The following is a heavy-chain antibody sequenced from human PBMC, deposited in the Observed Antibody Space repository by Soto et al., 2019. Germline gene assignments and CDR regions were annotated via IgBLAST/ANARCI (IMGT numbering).Heavy chain of an antibody. J-gene: IGHJ6*02. CDR1: GYTFTDYW. D-gene: IGHD6-19*01. CDR3: ARHSSNFRYYYYAMDV. Sequence: GESLKISCKGSGYTFTDYWIGWVRQLPGKGLEWMGIIYPGDSDTRYSPSFQGHVTITVDKSTSTAYLQWNTLKASDTAMYYCARHSSNFRYYYYAMDVWGQGTTVTVSS. CDR2: IYPGDSDT. V-gene: IGHV5-51*01.